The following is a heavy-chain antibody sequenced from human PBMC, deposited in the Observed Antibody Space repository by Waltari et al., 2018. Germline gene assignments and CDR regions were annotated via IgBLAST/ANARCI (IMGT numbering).Heavy chain of an antibody. D-gene: IGHD2-2*01. CDR3: ARESIEVVPAAISAGFDP. CDR1: GFTFSSYE. Sequence: EVQLVESGGGLVQPGGSLRLSCAASGFTFSSYEMNWVRQAPGKGLEWVSYISSSGSTIYYADSVKGRFTISRDNAKNSLYLQMNSLRAEDTAVYYCARESIEVVPAAISAGFDPWGQGTLVTVSS. J-gene: IGHJ5*02. V-gene: IGHV3-48*03. CDR2: ISSSGSTI.